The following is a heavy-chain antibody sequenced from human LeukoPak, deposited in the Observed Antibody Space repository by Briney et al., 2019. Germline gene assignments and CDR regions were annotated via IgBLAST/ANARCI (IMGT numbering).Heavy chain of an antibody. V-gene: IGHV4-59*08. CDR1: GFTFSDYY. CDR2: IYYGGTT. Sequence: GSLRLSCAASGFTFSDYYMSWVRQPPGKGLEWIGYIYYGGTTNYHPALKTRLTISLDTSKNQFSLKLSSVTAADTAVYYCARHYVFVSGGSSFDFWGQGTLVTVSS. D-gene: IGHD3-16*01. CDR3: ARHYVFVSGGSSFDF. J-gene: IGHJ4*02.